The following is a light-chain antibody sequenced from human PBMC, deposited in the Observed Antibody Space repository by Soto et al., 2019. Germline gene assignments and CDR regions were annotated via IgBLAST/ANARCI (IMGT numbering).Light chain of an antibody. J-gene: IGKJ2*01. V-gene: IGKV1-39*01. Sequence: EIQMTQSPSSLSASVGDRVTITCRASQSISNYLNWYQQKPGRAPKLLIYTASALHSGVPSRFSGSGSGTDFTLTISSLQPEDFATYFWLQSNGAPHNFGQGTKLEIK. CDR3: LQSNGAPHN. CDR2: TAS. CDR1: QSISNY.